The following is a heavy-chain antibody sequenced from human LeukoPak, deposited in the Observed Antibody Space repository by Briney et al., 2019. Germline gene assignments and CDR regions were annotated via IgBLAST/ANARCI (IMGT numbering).Heavy chain of an antibody. CDR2: ISGSGGST. J-gene: IGHJ1*01. CDR1: GFTFSSYA. V-gene: IGHV3-23*01. Sequence: PGRSLRLSCAASGFTFSSYAMSWVRQAPGKGLEWVSAISGSGGSTYYADSVKGRFTISRDNSKNTLYLQMNSLRAEDTAVYYCAKASYDSSGYYYLHFRHWGQGTLVTVSS. D-gene: IGHD3-22*01. CDR3: AKASYDSSGYYYLHFRH.